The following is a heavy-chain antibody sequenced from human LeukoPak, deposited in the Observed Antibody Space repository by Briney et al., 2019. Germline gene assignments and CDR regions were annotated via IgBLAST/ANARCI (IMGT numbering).Heavy chain of an antibody. V-gene: IGHV4-59*12. CDR1: GGSISSYY. Sequence: PSETLSLTCTVSGGSISSYYWSWIRQPPGKGLEWIGYIYYSGSTNYNPSLKSRVTMSVDTSKNQFSLKLSSVTAADTAVYYCARDATIVVVPAHYYYYGMDVWGQGTTVTVSS. CDR2: IYYSGST. D-gene: IGHD2-2*01. CDR3: ARDATIVVVPAHYYYYGMDV. J-gene: IGHJ6*02.